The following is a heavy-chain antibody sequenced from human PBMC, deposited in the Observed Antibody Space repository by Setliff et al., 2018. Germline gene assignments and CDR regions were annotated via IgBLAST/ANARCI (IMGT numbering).Heavy chain of an antibody. Sequence: PGESLKISCKGSGFSFTTYWIGWVRQMPGKGLELMGIIYPGDSDTRYSPAFQGQVTISADRSISTAYLQWSSLRASDTAMYYCARRVYGAFDLWGQGTMVTVSS. CDR1: GFSFTTYW. D-gene: IGHD1-20*01. CDR2: IYPGDSDT. CDR3: ARRVYGAFDL. J-gene: IGHJ3*01. V-gene: IGHV5-51*01.